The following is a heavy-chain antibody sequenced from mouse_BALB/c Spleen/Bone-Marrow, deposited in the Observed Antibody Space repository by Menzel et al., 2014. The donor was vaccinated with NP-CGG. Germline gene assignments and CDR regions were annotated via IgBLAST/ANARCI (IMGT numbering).Heavy chain of an antibody. V-gene: IGHV4-1*02. CDR3: ARLGYYGGFAY. J-gene: IGHJ3*01. CDR2: INPDSSTI. D-gene: IGHD2-3*01. CDR1: GFDFSRYW. Sequence: EVKVEESGGGLVQPGGSLKLSCAASGFDFSRYWMSWVRQAPGKGLEWIGEINPDSSTINYTPSLKDKFIISRDNAKNTLYLQMSKVGSEDTALYYCARLGYYGGFAYWGQGTLVTVSA.